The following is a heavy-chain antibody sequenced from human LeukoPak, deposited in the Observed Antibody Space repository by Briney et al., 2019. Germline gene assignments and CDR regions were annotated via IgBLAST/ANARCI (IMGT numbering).Heavy chain of an antibody. Sequence: SETLSLTCTVSGGSISSGDYYWSWIRQPPGKGLEWIGYIYYSGSTYYNPSLKSRVTISVDTSKNQFSLKLSSVTVADTAVYYCARGYIVVVPAAMEWFDPWGQGTLVTVSS. CDR3: ARGYIVVVPAAMEWFDP. V-gene: IGHV4-30-4*08. CDR1: GGSISSGDYY. J-gene: IGHJ5*02. CDR2: IYYSGST. D-gene: IGHD2-2*01.